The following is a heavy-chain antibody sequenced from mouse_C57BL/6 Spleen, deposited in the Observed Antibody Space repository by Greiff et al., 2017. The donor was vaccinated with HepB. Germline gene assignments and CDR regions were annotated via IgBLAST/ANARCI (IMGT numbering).Heavy chain of an antibody. CDR3: ARRGGSPYYAMDY. J-gene: IGHJ4*01. V-gene: IGHV3-6*01. CDR1: GYSITSGYY. D-gene: IGHD1-1*02. CDR2: ISYDGSN. Sequence: DVQLQESGPGLVKPSQSLSLTCSVTGYSITSGYYWNWIRQFPGNKLEWMGYISYDGSNNYNPSLKNRISITRDTSKNQFFLKLNSVTTEDTATYYCARRGGSPYYAMDYWGQGTSVTVSS.